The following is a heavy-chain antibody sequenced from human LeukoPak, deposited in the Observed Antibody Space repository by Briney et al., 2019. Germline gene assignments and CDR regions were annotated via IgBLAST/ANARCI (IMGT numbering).Heavy chain of an antibody. J-gene: IGHJ4*02. CDR1: GGSISSSNYY. Sequence: SETLSLTCTVSGGSISSSNYYWGWIRQPPGKGLEWIGSIYYRGTTYYNSSLKSRVTISVDTSKNNFSLSLSSVSAADTAVYFCARLYCSGGNCYSFDYWGQGTLVTVSS. CDR3: ARLYCSGGNCYSFDY. CDR2: IYYRGTT. V-gene: IGHV4-39*02. D-gene: IGHD2-15*01.